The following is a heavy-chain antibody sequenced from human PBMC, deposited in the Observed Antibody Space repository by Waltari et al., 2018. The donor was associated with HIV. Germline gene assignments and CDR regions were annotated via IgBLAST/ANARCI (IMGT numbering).Heavy chain of an antibody. J-gene: IGHJ6*02. Sequence: QVQLQESGPGLVKPSETLSLTCTVSGYSISSGYYWGWIRQPPGKGLEWIGSIYHSGSTYYNPSLKSRVTISVDTSKNQFSLKLSSVTAADTAVYYCARDRITMITDYYYGMDVWGQGTTVTVSS. D-gene: IGHD3-22*01. CDR3: ARDRITMITDYYYGMDV. CDR1: GYSISSGYY. CDR2: IYHSGST. V-gene: IGHV4-38-2*02.